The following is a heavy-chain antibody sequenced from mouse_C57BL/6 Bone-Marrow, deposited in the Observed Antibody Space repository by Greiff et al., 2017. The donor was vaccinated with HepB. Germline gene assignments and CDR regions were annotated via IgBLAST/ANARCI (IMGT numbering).Heavy chain of an antibody. CDR1: GFSLTSYG. Sequence: VKLMESGPGLVQPSQSLSITCTVSGFSLTSYGVHWVRQSQGKGLEWLGVIWRGGSTDYNAAFMSRLSITKDNSKSQDFVKMNSLQADDTAIYYCAKKSDYYDYDWYFDVWGTGTTVTVSS. V-gene: IGHV2-5*01. CDR3: AKKSDYYDYDWYFDV. D-gene: IGHD2-4*01. J-gene: IGHJ1*03. CDR2: IWRGGST.